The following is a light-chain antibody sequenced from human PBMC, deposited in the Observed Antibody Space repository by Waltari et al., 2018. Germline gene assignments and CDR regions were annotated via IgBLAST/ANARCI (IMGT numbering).Light chain of an antibody. CDR1: QDISES. CDR3: QQLNSFPLT. J-gene: IGKJ4*01. V-gene: IGKV1-9*01. CDR2: GAS. Sequence: IQLTQSPSSLSASVGARVSIPCRASQDISESLAWYQQTPGKAPKLLISGASTLQRGVPSRFSGSGSGTDFTLSISSLQPEDFATYFCQQLNSFPLTFGGGTKVEI.